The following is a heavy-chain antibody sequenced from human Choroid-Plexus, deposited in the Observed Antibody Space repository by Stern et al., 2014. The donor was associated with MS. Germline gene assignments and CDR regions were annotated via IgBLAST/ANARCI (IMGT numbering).Heavy chain of an antibody. CDR1: GFTFGSCA. CDR3: AKDRQYLTYFFDH. CDR2: VLYDGSNK. J-gene: IGHJ5*02. Sequence: VQLVESGGGVVQLGRPLRLSCVASGFTFGSCAMHWVRQAPGKGLEWVAGVLYDGSNKYYADSVKARFTISRDNSQNTLYMQMSSLRPEDTAVYYCAKDRQYLTYFFDHWGQGSLVTVSS. V-gene: IGHV3-30*18. D-gene: IGHD2/OR15-2a*01.